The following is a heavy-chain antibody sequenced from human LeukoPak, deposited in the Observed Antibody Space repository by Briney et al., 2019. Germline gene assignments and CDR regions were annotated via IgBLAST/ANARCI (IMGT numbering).Heavy chain of an antibody. CDR1: GFTFSSYG. CDR3: AKDLAVAAYQYYFDY. J-gene: IGHJ4*02. Sequence: TGGSLRLSCAASGFTFSSYGMHWVRQAPGKGLEWVAVISYDGSNKYYADSVKGRFTISRDNSKNTLYLQMNSLRAEDTAVYYCAKDLAVAAYQYYFDYWGQGTLVTVSS. V-gene: IGHV3-30*18. CDR2: ISYDGSNK. D-gene: IGHD6-6*01.